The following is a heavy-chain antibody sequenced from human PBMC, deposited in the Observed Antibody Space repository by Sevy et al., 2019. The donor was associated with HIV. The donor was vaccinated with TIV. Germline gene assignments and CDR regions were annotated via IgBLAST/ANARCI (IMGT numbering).Heavy chain of an antibody. D-gene: IGHD1-1*01. CDR3: AGENAWGRGYS. Sequence: SETLSLTCTVSGGSITSLYWNWIRQPPGKGLEWIANIYYNGHMNYNPSLKNRVTFSLDTSKNQFSLRLSAVTAAETAMYYCAGENAWGRGYSWGQGTLVTVSS. CDR2: IYYNGHM. V-gene: IGHV4-59*08. CDR1: GGSITSLY. J-gene: IGHJ4*02.